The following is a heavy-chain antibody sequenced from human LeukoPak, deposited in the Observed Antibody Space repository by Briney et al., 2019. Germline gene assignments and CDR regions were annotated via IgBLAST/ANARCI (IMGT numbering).Heavy chain of an antibody. CDR1: GGSISSGDYY. D-gene: IGHD3-22*01. V-gene: IGHV4-30-4*01. Sequence: SETLSLTCTVSGGSISSGDYYWSWIRQPPGKGLEWIGYIYYGGSTYYNPSLKSRVTISVDTSKNQFSLKLSSVTAADTAVYYCARLYYYDSSGYTALYYFDYWGQGTLVTVSS. J-gene: IGHJ4*02. CDR2: IYYGGST. CDR3: ARLYYYDSSGYTALYYFDY.